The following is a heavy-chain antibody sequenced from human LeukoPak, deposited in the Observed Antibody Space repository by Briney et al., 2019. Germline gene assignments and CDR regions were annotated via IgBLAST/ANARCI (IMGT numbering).Heavy chain of an antibody. D-gene: IGHD2-21*02. V-gene: IGHV1-2*02. CDR1: GYTFTAYY. Sequence: ASVKVSFKASGYTFTAYYMHWARQAPGQGLEWMGWINLNSGGTNSAQKFQGRVTMTRDTSISAAYMELSRLGSDDTAVYYCARVAGGDWYYFDFWGQGTLVTVSS. CDR2: INLNSGGT. CDR3: ARVAGGDWYYFDF. J-gene: IGHJ4*02.